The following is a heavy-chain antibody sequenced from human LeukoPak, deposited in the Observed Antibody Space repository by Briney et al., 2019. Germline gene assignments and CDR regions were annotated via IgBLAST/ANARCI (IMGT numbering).Heavy chain of an antibody. V-gene: IGHV4-59*01. CDR2: IYYSGST. J-gene: IGHJ5*02. Sequence: SETLSLTCTVSGVSISSYYWSWIRQPPGKGLEWIGYIYYSGSTNYNPSLKSRVTISVDTSKNQFSLKLSSVTAADTAVYYCARCSGGSCEQGWFDPWGQGTLVTVSS. CDR3: ARCSGGSCEQGWFDP. D-gene: IGHD2-15*01. CDR1: GVSISSYY.